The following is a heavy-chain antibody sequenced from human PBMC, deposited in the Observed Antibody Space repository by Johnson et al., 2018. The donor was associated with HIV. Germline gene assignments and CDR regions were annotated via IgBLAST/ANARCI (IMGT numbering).Heavy chain of an antibody. D-gene: IGHD1-1*01. CDR2: ISYDGSNK. J-gene: IGHJ3*02. V-gene: IGHV3-30-3*01. CDR1: GFTFSNYA. Sequence: QVQLVESGGGVVQPRRSLRLSCAASGFTFSNYAMHWVRQAPGKGLAWVAVISYDGSNKYYADSVKGRFTISRDNSKNKLYLQMNSLRAEDTAVYYCARDRGNWNDVDAFDIWGQGTMVTVS. CDR3: ARDRGNWNDVDAFDI.